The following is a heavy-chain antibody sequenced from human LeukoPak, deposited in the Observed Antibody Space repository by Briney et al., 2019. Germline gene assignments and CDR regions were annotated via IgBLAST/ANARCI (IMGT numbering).Heavy chain of an antibody. CDR1: GGSISSSSYY. D-gene: IGHD6-19*01. CDR2: IYYSGST. Sequence: SETLSLTCTVSGGSISSSSYYWGWIRQPPGKGLEWIGSIYYSGSTYYNPSLKSRVTISVDTSKNQFSLKLSSVTAADTAVYYCARHPGYSSGWSSGGCYMDVWGKGTTVTISS. V-gene: IGHV4-39*01. J-gene: IGHJ6*03. CDR3: ARHPGYSSGWSSGGCYMDV.